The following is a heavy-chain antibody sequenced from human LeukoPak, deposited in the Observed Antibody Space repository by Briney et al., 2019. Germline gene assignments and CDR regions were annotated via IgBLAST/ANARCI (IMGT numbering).Heavy chain of an antibody. CDR1: GFTFSSCA. CDR2: IIASGGST. J-gene: IGHJ4*02. V-gene: IGHV3-23*01. Sequence: GGSLRLSCVASGFTFSSCAMTWVRQAPGKGLEWVSAIIASGGSTYYADSVKGRFTISRDNSKNTLYLQMNSLRAEDTAVYYCATNIAAYVDYWGQGTLVTVSS. D-gene: IGHD6-6*01. CDR3: ATNIAAYVDY.